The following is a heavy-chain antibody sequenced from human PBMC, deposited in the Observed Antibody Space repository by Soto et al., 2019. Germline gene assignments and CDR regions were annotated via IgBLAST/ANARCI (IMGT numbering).Heavy chain of an antibody. V-gene: IGHV4-59*01. Sequence: SETLSLTCTVSGGSLSSYYWSWIRQPPGKGLEWIGYIYYSGSTNYNPSLKSRVTISVDTSKNQFSLKLSSVTAADTAVYYCARRYGASFDYWGQGTLVTVSS. CDR1: GGSLSSYY. D-gene: IGHD4-17*01. CDR2: IYYSGST. CDR3: ARRYGASFDY. J-gene: IGHJ4*02.